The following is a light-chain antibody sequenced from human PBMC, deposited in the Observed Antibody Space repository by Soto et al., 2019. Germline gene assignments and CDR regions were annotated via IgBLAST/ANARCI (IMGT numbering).Light chain of an antibody. CDR2: DAS. CDR1: QSVDND. CDR3: QQYNNWPLT. Sequence: EIVMTQSPATLSVSPGDRATLSCRAIQSVDNDLAWYQQKPGQPPRLLIYDASTRATGIPARFSGSQSGTEFTLTISSLLSEDFAVYFCQQYNNWPLTFGGGTKVETK. V-gene: IGKV3D-15*01. J-gene: IGKJ4*01.